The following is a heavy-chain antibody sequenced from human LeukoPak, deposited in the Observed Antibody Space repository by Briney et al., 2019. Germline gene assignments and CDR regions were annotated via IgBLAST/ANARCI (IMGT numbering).Heavy chain of an antibody. J-gene: IGHJ6*03. CDR3: AKCILAGYYKGYMDV. V-gene: IGHV3-23*01. D-gene: IGHD3-9*01. CDR2: ISGSGGST. Sequence: PGGSLRLSCAASGFTFSSYAMSWVRQAPGKGLEWVSAISGSGGSTYYADSVKGRFTISRDNSKNTLYLQMNSLRAEDTAVYYCAKCILAGYYKGYMDVWGKGTMVTISS. CDR1: GFTFSSYA.